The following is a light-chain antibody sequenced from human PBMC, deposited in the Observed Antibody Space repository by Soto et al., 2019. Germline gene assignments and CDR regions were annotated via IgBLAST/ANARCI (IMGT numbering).Light chain of an antibody. V-gene: IGKV3-15*01. CDR2: GAS. CDR1: QSVSSN. Sequence: EIVMTQSPATLSVSPGERATVSCRASQSVSSNLAWYQQTPGQAPRLLIYGASTRATAIPARFSGSGSGTEFTLTIGSLQSEDFAVYYCQQYNNWPRTFGQGTKLEIK. J-gene: IGKJ2*01. CDR3: QQYNNWPRT.